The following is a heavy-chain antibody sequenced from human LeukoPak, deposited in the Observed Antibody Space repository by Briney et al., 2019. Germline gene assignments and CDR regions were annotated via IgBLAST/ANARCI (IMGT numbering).Heavy chain of an antibody. V-gene: IGHV3-23*01. J-gene: IGHJ4*02. D-gene: IGHD3-22*01. CDR1: GFIFSSYA. Sequence: ASLRLSCAAAGFIFSSYAMNLVRQAPGKGLEWVSGISGSGVSAYYADAVKGRLTISRDNSKSTLYLQMNSLRAEDTAVYYCAKESSGYYRPNDYWGQGTLVTVSS. CDR3: AKESSGYYRPNDY. CDR2: ISGSGVSA.